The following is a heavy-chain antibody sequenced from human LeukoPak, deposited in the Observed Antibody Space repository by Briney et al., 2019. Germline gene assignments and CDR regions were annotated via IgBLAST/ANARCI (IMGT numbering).Heavy chain of an antibody. D-gene: IGHD3-22*01. Sequence: GASVKVSRKASGYTFTSYAMNWVRQAPGQGLEWMGWINTNTGNPTYAQGFTGRFVFSLDTSVSTAYLQISSLKAEDTAVYYCARDLTDYYDSSGSQIFEHWGQGTLVTVSS. CDR3: ARDLTDYYDSSGSQIFEH. J-gene: IGHJ1*01. CDR2: INTNTGNP. CDR1: GYTFTSYA. V-gene: IGHV7-4-1*02.